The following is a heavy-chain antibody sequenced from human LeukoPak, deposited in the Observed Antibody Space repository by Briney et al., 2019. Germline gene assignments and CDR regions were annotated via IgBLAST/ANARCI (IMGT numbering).Heavy chain of an antibody. CDR1: GGSISSYY. CDR3: ARWYGYSYGPSSYWYFDL. CDR2: IYYSGST. J-gene: IGHJ2*01. D-gene: IGHD5-18*01. V-gene: IGHV4-59*08. Sequence: SETLSLTCTVSGGSISSYYWSWIRQPPGKGLEWIGYIYYSGSTNYNPSLKSRVTISVDTSKNQFSLKLSSVTAADTAVYYCARWYGYSYGPSSYWYFDLWGRGTLVTVSS.